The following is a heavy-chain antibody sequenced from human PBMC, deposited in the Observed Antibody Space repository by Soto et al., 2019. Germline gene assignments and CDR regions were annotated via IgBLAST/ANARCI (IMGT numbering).Heavy chain of an antibody. J-gene: IGHJ1*01. CDR3: ARDTSLPVFLRYDFHH. CDR1: GYGFAAIG. V-gene: IGHV1-18*01. Sequence: GAAGKPSCEARGYGFAAIGFSWGRQAPGQGHEWMGWISGFNGDTKYAEKFQGRVTLTTDRSTSSAYMEVTSLRSVDSAVYYCARDTSLPVFLRYDFHH. CDR2: ISGFNGDT. D-gene: IGHD2-2*01.